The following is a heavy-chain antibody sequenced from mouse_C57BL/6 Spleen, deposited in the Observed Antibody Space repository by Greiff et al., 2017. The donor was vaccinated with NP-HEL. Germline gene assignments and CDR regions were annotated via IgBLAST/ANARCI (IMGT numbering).Heavy chain of an antibody. Sequence: EVQLQQSGPELVKPGASVKISCKASGYTFTDYYMNWVKQSHGKSLEWIGDINPNNGGTSYNQKFKGKATLTVDKSSSTAYMELSSLTSEDSAVYCCARADDYWGQGTTLTVSS. J-gene: IGHJ2*01. CDR1: GYTFTDYY. CDR2: INPNNGGT. CDR3: ARADDY. V-gene: IGHV1-26*01.